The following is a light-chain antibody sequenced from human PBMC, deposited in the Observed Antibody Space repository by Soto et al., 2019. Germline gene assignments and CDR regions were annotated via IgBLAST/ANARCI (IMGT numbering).Light chain of an antibody. CDR2: KAS. J-gene: IGKJ4*01. CDR1: QTINRW. CDR3: LQNNVYPLT. V-gene: IGKV1-5*03. Sequence: DIQMTQSPSTLSASVGDTVTITCRASQTINRWLAWYQQRPGKAPNLLIHKASSLEGGVPSRFSGSSSGTEFTLTISSLQRDDIAIYFFLQNNVYPLTFGGVTKVEI.